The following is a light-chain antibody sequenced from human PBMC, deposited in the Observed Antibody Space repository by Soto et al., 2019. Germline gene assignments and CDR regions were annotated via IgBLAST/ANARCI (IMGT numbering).Light chain of an antibody. CDR2: DAS. V-gene: IGKV3-20*01. Sequence: EVALTQSPGTLSLSPGARATLSCRASQSVANNYLTWYQQKPGQAPRLLIYDASTRATGIPARFSGSGSGTDFTLTISRLEPEDFAVYYCQQYGSSPWTFGQGTKVDIK. CDR3: QQYGSSPWT. J-gene: IGKJ1*01. CDR1: QSVANNY.